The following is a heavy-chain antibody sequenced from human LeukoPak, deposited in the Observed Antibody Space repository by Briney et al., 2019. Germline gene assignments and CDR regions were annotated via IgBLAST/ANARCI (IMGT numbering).Heavy chain of an antibody. CDR1: GFTFSSYS. V-gene: IGHV3-21*01. CDR2: ISSSSSYI. Sequence: GGSLRLSCAASGFTFSSYSMNWVRQAPGKGLEWASSISSSSSYIYYADSVKGRFTISRDNAKNSLYLQTNSLRAEDTAVYYCARSRYSSSWYGDYWGQGTLVTVSS. D-gene: IGHD6-13*01. J-gene: IGHJ4*02. CDR3: ARSRYSSSWYGDY.